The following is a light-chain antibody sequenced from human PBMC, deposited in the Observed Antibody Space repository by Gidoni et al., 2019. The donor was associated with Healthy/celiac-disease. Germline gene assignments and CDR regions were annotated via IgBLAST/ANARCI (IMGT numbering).Light chain of an antibody. V-gene: IGLV2-23*01. CDR1: SSDVGSYNL. J-gene: IGLJ1*01. CDR3: CSHAGSSTYV. CDR2: AGS. Sequence: QSALTQPASVPGSPGQSITISCTGTSSDVGSYNLVSWYQQHPGKAPKLMISAGSKRPSGVSNRFSGSMSGNTASLTISGLQAEDEADYYCCSHAGSSTYVFGTGTKVTVL.